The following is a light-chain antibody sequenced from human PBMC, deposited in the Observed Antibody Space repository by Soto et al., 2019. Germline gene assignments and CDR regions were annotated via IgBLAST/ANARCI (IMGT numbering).Light chain of an antibody. J-gene: IGLJ1*01. CDR3: CSYAGTNTFV. V-gene: IGLV2-23*01. CDR2: EGN. CDR1: SSDVGSYNL. Sequence: QSALTQPASVSGSPGQSITISCTGTSSDVGSYNLVSWYQQHPGKAPKLMIYEGNKRPSGVSNRFSGSKSANTASLTISGLQTEDEADYYCCSYAGTNTFVFGTAT.